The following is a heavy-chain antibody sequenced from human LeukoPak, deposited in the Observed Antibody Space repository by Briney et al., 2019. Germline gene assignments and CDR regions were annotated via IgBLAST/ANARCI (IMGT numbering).Heavy chain of an antibody. D-gene: IGHD2-8*01. J-gene: IGHJ4*02. CDR3: ARFSNAHGVKFDY. Sequence: PSETLSLTCTVSGGSISGGDFSWSWVRQHPEKGLEWIGYIYYSGTAYYNPSLKSRVTMSVDTSKNQFSLKLDSVTAADTAVYYCARFSNAHGVKFDYWGQGTLVTVSS. V-gene: IGHV4-31*03. CDR2: IYYSGTA. CDR1: GGSISGGDFS.